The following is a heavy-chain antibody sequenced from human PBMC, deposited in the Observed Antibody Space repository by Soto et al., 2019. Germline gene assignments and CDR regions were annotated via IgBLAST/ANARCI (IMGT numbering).Heavy chain of an antibody. CDR1: GFTFSTYW. V-gene: IGHV3-74*01. CDR3: ARDLGGSHDY. D-gene: IGHD3-16*01. CDR2: IKTDGSVT. Sequence: EVQLVESGGGLLQPGGSLRLSCAASGFTFSTYWMHWVRQAPGKGLVWVSRIKTDGSVTTYADSVKGRFTISRDNAKNTLYLQMNTLRAEDTAVYYCARDLGGSHDYWGRVTLVTVSS. J-gene: IGHJ4*02.